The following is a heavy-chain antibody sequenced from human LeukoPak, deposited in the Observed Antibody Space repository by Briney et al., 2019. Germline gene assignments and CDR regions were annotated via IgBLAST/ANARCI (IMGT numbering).Heavy chain of an antibody. J-gene: IGHJ3*02. CDR2: INPSGGST. V-gene: IGHV1-46*01. CDR1: GYTFTSYY. CDR3: ARDSAADAFDI. D-gene: IGHD1-26*01. Sequence: APVKVSCKASGYTFTSYYMHWVRQAPGQGLEWMGIINPSGGSTSYAQKFQGRVTMTRDTSTSTVYMELSSLRSEDTAVYYCARDSAADAFDIWGQGTMVTVSS.